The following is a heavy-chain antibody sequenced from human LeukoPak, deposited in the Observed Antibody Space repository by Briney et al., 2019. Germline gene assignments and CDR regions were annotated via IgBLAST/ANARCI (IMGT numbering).Heavy chain of an antibody. J-gene: IGHJ2*01. V-gene: IGHV3-7*01. CDR3: ARVPPYSERSYWYFDL. CDR1: SSGSYY. Sequence: SSGSYYWSWVRQAPGKGLEWVANIKQDGSEKYYVDSVKGRFTISRDNAKNSLYLQMNSLRAEDTAVYYCARVPPYSERSYWYFDLWGRGTLVTVSS. D-gene: IGHD1-26*01. CDR2: IKQDGSEK.